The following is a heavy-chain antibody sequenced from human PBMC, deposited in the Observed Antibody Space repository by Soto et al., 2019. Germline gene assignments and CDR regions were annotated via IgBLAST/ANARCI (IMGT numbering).Heavy chain of an antibody. D-gene: IGHD2-2*01. Sequence: WGPLGVSCTSSGFSFTNHGFTSLRQAPGKGLEWVSAISANGQGIYYADSVRGRFTISRDNSKNTVFLHMDSLRAEDTAVYYCAKDRDYPRDQFHYWGQGTLVTLSS. J-gene: IGHJ4*02. CDR3: AKDRDYPRDQFHY. CDR2: ISANGQGI. V-gene: IGHV3-23*01. CDR1: GFSFTNHG.